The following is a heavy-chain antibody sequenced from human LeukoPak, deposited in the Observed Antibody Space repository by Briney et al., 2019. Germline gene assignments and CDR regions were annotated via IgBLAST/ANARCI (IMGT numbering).Heavy chain of an antibody. D-gene: IGHD3-10*01. CDR1: GGSISSGGYC. J-gene: IGHJ6*02. Sequence: PSETLSLTCTVSGGSISSGGYCWSWIRQHPGKGLEWIGYIYYSWSTYYNPSLKSRVTISVDTSKNQFSLKLSSVTAADTAVYYCARAQFGDYYYGMDVWGQGTTVTVSS. V-gene: IGHV4-31*03. CDR3: ARAQFGDYYYGMDV. CDR2: IYYSWST.